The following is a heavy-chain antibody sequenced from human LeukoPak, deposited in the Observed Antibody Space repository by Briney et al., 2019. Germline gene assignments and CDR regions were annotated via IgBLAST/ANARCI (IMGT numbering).Heavy chain of an antibody. J-gene: IGHJ4*02. CDR1: GLTVSSNY. CDR3: ARRSSSSWLFDY. Sequence: GGSLRLSCAASGLTVSSNYMSWVRQAPGKGLEWVSVIYSGGGTYYADSVKGRFTISRDNSKNTVFLQMNGLRAEDTAVYYCARRSSSSWLFDYWGQGTLVTVSS. V-gene: IGHV3-53*01. CDR2: IYSGGGT. D-gene: IGHD6-13*01.